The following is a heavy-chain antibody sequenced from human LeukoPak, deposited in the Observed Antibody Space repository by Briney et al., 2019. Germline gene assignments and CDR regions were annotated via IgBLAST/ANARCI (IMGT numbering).Heavy chain of an antibody. Sequence: SETLSLTCAVSGGSSRDFSDYYWSWIRQPPGKGLEWMGEINESGSTYYSPSLSNRLTISVYKSKKQFSLRLSSVTAADTAVYYCARLVVSSWYHEVLRGRDYWGQGTLVTVSS. D-gene: IGHD6-13*01. CDR1: GGSSRDFSDYY. J-gene: IGHJ4*02. CDR2: INESGST. V-gene: IGHV4-34*01. CDR3: ARLVVSSWYHEVLRGRDY.